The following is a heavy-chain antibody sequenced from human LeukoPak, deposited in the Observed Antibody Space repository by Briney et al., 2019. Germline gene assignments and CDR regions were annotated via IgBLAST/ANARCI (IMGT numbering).Heavy chain of an antibody. CDR2: IYSGGST. V-gene: IGHV3-66*01. CDR3: ARDRYPDCSSTSCYGLVGSDY. Sequence: GGSLRLSCAASEFSVGSNYMTWVRQAPGKGLEWVSLIYSGGSTYYADSVKGRFTISRDNSKNTLYLQMNSLRAEDTAVYYCARDRYPDCSSTSCYGLVGSDYWGQGTLVTVSS. CDR1: EFSVGSNY. J-gene: IGHJ4*02. D-gene: IGHD2-2*01.